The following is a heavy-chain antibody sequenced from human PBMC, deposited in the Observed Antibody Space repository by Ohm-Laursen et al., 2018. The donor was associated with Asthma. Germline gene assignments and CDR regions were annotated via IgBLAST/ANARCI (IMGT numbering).Heavy chain of an antibody. CDR1: GFTFSDYG. J-gene: IGHJ4*02. Sequence: SLRLSCAASGFTFSDYGMHWVRQAPGKGLEWVAIISSDGSNKFHAESVKGRITPSRDNSKNTLYLEMNSLRAEDTAVYYCARRSKICYDTSHCFFDYWGQGTLVTVSS. D-gene: IGHD2-2*01. CDR2: ISSDGSNK. V-gene: IGHV3-30*03. CDR3: ARRSKICYDTSHCFFDY.